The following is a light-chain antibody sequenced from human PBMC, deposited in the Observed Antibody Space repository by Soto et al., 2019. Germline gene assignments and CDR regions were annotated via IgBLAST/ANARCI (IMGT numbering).Light chain of an antibody. Sequence: DIVMTQCPESLTLSLGERATIHCTYTHSAFSRFRNKNYLGWFQQKPGQTPRLLIYLSSTRESGVSDRFSGSASGTDFTLTIDSLQAEDVAVYYRQQYYTTPTSTFGQGTKV. CDR1: HSAFSRFRNKNY. CDR2: LSS. J-gene: IGKJ1*01. CDR3: QQYYTTPTST. V-gene: IGKV4-1*01.